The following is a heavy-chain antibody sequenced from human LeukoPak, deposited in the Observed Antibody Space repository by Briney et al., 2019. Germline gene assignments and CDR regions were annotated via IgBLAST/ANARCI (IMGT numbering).Heavy chain of an antibody. CDR1: GFTFSSFS. CDR3: ARFAAGGSYYYYMDV. D-gene: IGHD6-25*01. Sequence: PGGSLRLSCTASGFTFSSFSMNWVRQAPGKGLEWVAYISTGSTNIFYADSFKGRFTISRDNAKNSLYLQMNSLRADDTAVYYCARFAAGGSYYYYMDVWGKGTTVTVSS. J-gene: IGHJ6*03. V-gene: IGHV3-21*01. CDR2: ISTGSTNI.